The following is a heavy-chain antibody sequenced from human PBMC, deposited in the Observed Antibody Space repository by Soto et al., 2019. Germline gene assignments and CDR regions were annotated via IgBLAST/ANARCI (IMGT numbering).Heavy chain of an antibody. CDR3: AAVRYDYGDLIDAFDI. D-gene: IGHD4-17*01. V-gene: IGHV1-58*02. J-gene: IGHJ3*02. Sequence: GASVKVSCEASGFTFTSSAMQWVRQARGQRLEWIGWIVVGSGNTNYAQKFQERVTITRDMSTSTAYMELSSLRSEDTAVYYCAAVRYDYGDLIDAFDIWGQGTMVTVSS. CDR1: GFTFTSSA. CDR2: IVVGSGNT.